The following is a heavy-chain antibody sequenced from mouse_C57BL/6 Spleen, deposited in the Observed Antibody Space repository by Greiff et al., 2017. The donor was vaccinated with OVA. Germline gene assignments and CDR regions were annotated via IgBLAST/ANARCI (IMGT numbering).Heavy chain of an antibody. CDR3: ARECLTTVVATYDY. CDR2: IYPRSGNN. J-gene: IGHJ2*01. D-gene: IGHD1-1*01. Sequence: LVESGAELARPGASVKLSCKASGYTFTSYGISWVKQRTGQGLEWIGEIYPRSGNNYYNEKFKGKGTLTADKSSSTAYMVLRSLTSEYSSIYFCARECLTTVVATYDYWGQGTTLTVSS. CDR1: GYTFTSYG. V-gene: IGHV1-81*01.